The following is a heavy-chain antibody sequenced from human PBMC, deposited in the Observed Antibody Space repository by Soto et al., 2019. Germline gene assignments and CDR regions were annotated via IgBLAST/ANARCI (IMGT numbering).Heavy chain of an antibody. CDR3: ARVKHDFWSGPIYYYGMDV. CDR1: GGTFSSYA. J-gene: IGHJ6*02. CDR2: IIPIFGTA. D-gene: IGHD3-3*01. V-gene: IGHV1-69*13. Sequence: SVKVSCKASGGTFSSYAISWVRQAPGQGLEWMGGIIPIFGTANYAQKFQGRVTITADESTSTAYMELSSLRSEDTAVYYCARVKHDFWSGPIYYYGMDVWGQGTTVTVSS.